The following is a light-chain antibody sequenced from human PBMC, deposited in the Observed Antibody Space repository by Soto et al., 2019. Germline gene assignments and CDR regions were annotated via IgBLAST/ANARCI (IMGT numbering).Light chain of an antibody. CDR2: KAS. V-gene: IGKV1-5*03. Sequence: DIQMTQSPSTPSASVGDRVTITCRASQSISSWLAWYQQKPGKASKLLIYKASSLESGSPSRFSRSGFGTEFTLTISSLQPDDFATYYCQQYNSYWTFGEGTKVEIK. J-gene: IGKJ1*01. CDR1: QSISSW. CDR3: QQYNSYWT.